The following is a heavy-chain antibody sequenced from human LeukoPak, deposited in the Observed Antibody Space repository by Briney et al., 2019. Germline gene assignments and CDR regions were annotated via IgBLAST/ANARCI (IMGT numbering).Heavy chain of an antibody. J-gene: IGHJ4*02. CDR1: GYTFTTYA. Sequence: EASVKASCKASGYTFTTYAMHWVRQAPGQRLEWMGWTNAGNGNTKYSQKFQGRVTITRDTSASTAYMELSSLRSEDTAVYYCARDSARIPFDYWGQGTLVTVSS. D-gene: IGHD1-14*01. CDR2: TNAGNGNT. V-gene: IGHV1-3*01. CDR3: ARDSARIPFDY.